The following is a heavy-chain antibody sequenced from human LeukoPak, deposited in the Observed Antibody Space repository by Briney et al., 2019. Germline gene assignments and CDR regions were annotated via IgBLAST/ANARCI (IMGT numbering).Heavy chain of an antibody. CDR3: ARFYCSSTSCLFDY. Sequence: PSETLSLTCTVSGGFISSGDYYWSWIRQPPGKGLEWIGYIYYSGSTYYNPSLKSRVTISVDTSKNQFSLKLSSVTAADTAVYYCARFYCSSTSCLFDYWGQGTLVTVSS. CDR2: IYYSGST. D-gene: IGHD2-2*01. J-gene: IGHJ4*02. CDR1: GGFISSGDYY. V-gene: IGHV4-30-4*01.